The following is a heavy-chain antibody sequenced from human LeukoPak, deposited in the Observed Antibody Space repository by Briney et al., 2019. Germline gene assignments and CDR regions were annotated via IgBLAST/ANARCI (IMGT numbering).Heavy chain of an antibody. D-gene: IGHD6-19*01. Sequence: HTGGSLRLSCAASGFTFSSYWMHWVRQAPGKGLVWVSRINSDGSSTNYANSVKGRFTISRDNAKNTLYLQMNSLRAEDTAVYYCARVPRTVVGTKDAKYFQHWGQGTLVTVSS. CDR3: ARVPRTVVGTKDAKYFQH. V-gene: IGHV3-74*01. CDR1: GFTFSSYW. J-gene: IGHJ1*01. CDR2: INSDGSST.